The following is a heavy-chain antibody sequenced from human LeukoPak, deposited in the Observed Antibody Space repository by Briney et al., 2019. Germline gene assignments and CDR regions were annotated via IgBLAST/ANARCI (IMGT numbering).Heavy chain of an antibody. CDR1: GYTFTGYY. D-gene: IGHD4-17*01. Sequence: ASVKVSCKASGYTFTGYYMHWVRQAPGQGLEWMGWINPNSGGTNYAQKFQGRVTMTRDTSISTAYMELSRLRSDDTAVYYCARGNYGDYVDLDYWGQGTLVTVSS. J-gene: IGHJ4*02. V-gene: IGHV1-2*02. CDR2: INPNSGGT. CDR3: ARGNYGDYVDLDY.